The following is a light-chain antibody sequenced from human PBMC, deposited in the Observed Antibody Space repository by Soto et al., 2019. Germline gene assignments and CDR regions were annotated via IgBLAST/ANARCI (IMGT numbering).Light chain of an antibody. CDR1: SSNIESNY. CDR3: TVWDDSLRGRL. CDR2: RNN. J-gene: IGLJ2*01. V-gene: IGLV1-47*01. Sequence: QSVLTQPPSASGTPGQRVTICCSGSSSNIESNYVYWYQQLPGTAPRLLIYRNNQRPSGVPDRFSGSKSGTSASLAISALRSEDEADYYCTVWDDSLRGRLFGGGTKVTVL.